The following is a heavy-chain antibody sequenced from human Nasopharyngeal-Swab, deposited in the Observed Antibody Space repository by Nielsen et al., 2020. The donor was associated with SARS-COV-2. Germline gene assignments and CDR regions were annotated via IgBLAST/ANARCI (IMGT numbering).Heavy chain of an antibody. CDR1: GFTFSSYS. CDR3: ARDPIVVVVAATPGGMDV. CDR2: ISSSSSTI. J-gene: IGHJ6*02. Sequence: ESLKISCAASGFTFSSYSMNWVRQAPGKGLEWVSYISSSSSTIYYADSVKGRFTISRDNAKNSLYLQMNSLRAEDTAVYYCARDPIVVVVAATPGGMDVWGQGTTVTVSS. V-gene: IGHV3-48*04. D-gene: IGHD2-15*01.